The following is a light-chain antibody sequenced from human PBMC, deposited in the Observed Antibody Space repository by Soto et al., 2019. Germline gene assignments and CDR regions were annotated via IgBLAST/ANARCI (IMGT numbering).Light chain of an antibody. V-gene: IGKV3-15*01. J-gene: IGKJ1*01. CDR2: DAS. Sequence: EIVMTQSPATLSVSPGERATLSCRASQSVSSNLAWYQQKPGQAPRLLIYDASTRAPGIPARFSGSGSGTEFTLTISSLQSEDFAVYYCQQYSAWWTFGQGTTAEIK. CDR3: QQYSAWWT. CDR1: QSVSSN.